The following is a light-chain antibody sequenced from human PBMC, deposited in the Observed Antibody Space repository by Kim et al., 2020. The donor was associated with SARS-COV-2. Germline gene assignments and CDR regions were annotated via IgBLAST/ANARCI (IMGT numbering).Light chain of an antibody. CDR1: SANIGRHF. Sequence: GQRITISCSGSSANIGRHFVNWFRQLPGTAPKVFIYNDYRRPSGVPDRFSGSRSGTSASLAISGLQSEDEADYYCATWDVSLDAWVFGGGTQLTVL. CDR3: ATWDVSLDAWV. V-gene: IGLV1-44*01. J-gene: IGLJ3*02. CDR2: NDY.